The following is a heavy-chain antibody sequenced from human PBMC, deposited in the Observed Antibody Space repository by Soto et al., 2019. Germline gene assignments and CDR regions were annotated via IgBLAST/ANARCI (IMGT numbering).Heavy chain of an antibody. V-gene: IGHV4-39*01. CDR3: ARRIVGATMKGHFDI. CDR1: GGSISSSSYY. D-gene: IGHD1-26*01. Sequence: QLQLQESGPGLVKPSETLSLTCTVSGGSISSSSYYWGWIRQPPGKGLEWIGSIYYSGSTYYNPSLKSRVTISVDTSKNQFSLKLSSVTAADTAVYYCARRIVGATMKGHFDIWGQGTMVTVPS. CDR2: IYYSGST. J-gene: IGHJ3*02.